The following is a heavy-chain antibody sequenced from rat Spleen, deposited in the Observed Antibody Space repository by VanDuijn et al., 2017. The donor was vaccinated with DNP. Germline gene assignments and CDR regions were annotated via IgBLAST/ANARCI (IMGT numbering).Heavy chain of an antibody. CDR1: GFTFSNYW. J-gene: IGHJ3*01. D-gene: IGHD1-4*01. Sequence: EVQLVETGGGLVQPGGSLKLSCVASGFTFSNYWMYWIRQAPGKGLEWVASIKTGGGSTYYPDSVKGRFTISRDNAENTVYLQMNSLRSEDTATYYCATHTFTPGITTPFAYWGQGTLVTVSS. V-gene: IGHV5-58*01. CDR2: IKTGGGST. CDR3: ATHTFTPGITTPFAY.